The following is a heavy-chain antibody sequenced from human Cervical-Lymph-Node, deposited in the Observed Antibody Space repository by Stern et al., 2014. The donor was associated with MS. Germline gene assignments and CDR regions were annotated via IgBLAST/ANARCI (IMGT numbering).Heavy chain of an antibody. CDR1: GFTCIDCV. V-gene: IGHV3-23*04. CDR2: ISGSDGTT. J-gene: IGHJ4*02. D-gene: IGHD4/OR15-4a*01. Sequence: VQLVASGGGVAEPGGSLRLTCAASGFTCIDCVMNWVRQAPGKGLEWVSYISGSDGTTHYADSVRGRFTISRGNSENSVYLQLNSLRAEDTGIYYCAIRIATFGALDHWGQGTLVTVSS. CDR3: AIRIATFGALDH.